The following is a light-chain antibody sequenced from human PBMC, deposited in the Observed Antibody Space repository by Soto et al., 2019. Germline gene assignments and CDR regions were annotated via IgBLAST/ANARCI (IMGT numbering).Light chain of an antibody. V-gene: IGLV2-14*01. CDR2: EVS. J-gene: IGLJ2*01. CDR1: SSDVGGYNY. Sequence: QSVLTQPASVSGSPGQSITISCTGTSSDVGGYNYVSWYQLHPGKAPKLMVYEVSYRPSGVSSRFSGSKSANTASLTISGLQAEDEADYYCQSYGSSLSGSNVFGGGTKLTVL. CDR3: QSYGSSLSGSNV.